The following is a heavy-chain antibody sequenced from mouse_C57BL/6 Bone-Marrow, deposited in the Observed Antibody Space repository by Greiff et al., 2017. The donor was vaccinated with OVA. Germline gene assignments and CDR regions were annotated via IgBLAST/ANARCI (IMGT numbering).Heavy chain of an antibody. CDR3: ARRGLHRSWFAY. Sequence: DVHLVESGGGLVKPGGSLKLSCAASGFTFSSYGMSWVRQTPDKRLEWVATISGGGGYTYYPDSVKGRFTISRDNAKNTLYLQMSSLKSEATAMSSCARRGLHRSWFAYWGQGTLLTVSA. J-gene: IGHJ3*01. D-gene: IGHD2-4*01. CDR2: ISGGGGYT. V-gene: IGHV5-6*01. CDR1: GFTFSSYG.